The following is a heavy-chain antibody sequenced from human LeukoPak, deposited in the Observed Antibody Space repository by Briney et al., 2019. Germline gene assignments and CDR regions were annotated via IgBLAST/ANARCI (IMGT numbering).Heavy chain of an antibody. CDR3: AKEFYYDTSGYSDY. J-gene: IGHJ4*02. CDR2: ISGSGGST. V-gene: IGHV3-23*01. D-gene: IGHD3-22*01. CDR1: GFTFRSYW. Sequence: GGSLRLSCAASGFTFRSYWMTWVRQAPGKGLEWVSAISGSGGSTYYADSVKGRFTISRDNSKNTLYLQMNSLRAEDTAVYYCAKEFYYDTSGYSDYWGQGTLVTVSS.